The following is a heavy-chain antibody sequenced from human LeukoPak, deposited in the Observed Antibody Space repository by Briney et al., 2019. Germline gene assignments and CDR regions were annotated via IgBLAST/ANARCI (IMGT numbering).Heavy chain of an antibody. D-gene: IGHD3-3*01. CDR3: ARAAVLRFLEWLSADDAFDI. CDR1: GGSFSGYY. J-gene: IGHJ3*02. CDR2: INHSGST. V-gene: IGHV4-34*01. Sequence: PSETLSLTCAVYGGSFSGYYWSWIRQPPGKGLEWIGEINHSGSTNYNPSLKSRVTMSVDTSKNQFSLKLSSVTAADTAVYYCARAAVLRFLEWLSADDAFDIWGQGTMVTVSS.